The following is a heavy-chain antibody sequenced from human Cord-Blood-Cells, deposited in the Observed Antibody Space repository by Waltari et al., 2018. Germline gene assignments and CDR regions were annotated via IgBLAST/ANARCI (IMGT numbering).Heavy chain of an antibody. CDR1: GFTFSSYS. Sequence: EVQLVESGGGLVKPGGSLRLSCAASGFTFSSYSMNWVRQATGKGLEWVSSISSSSSYIYYADSVKGRFTISRDNAKNSLYLQMNSLRAEDTAVYYCAVGITGTNWFDPWGQGTLVTVSS. CDR2: ISSSSSYI. V-gene: IGHV3-21*01. D-gene: IGHD1-7*01. J-gene: IGHJ5*02. CDR3: AVGITGTNWFDP.